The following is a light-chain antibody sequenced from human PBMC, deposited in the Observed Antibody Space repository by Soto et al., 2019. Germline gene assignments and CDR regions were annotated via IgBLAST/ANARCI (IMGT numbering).Light chain of an antibody. Sequence: DIQMTQSPSSLSASVGDRVTITCQASQDISNYLNWYQQKPGKAPKLLIYDASNLETGAPSRFSGSGSGTDFTFTISSPQPEDIATYYCQQCDKLPLTFGGGTKVEIK. CDR1: QDISNY. J-gene: IGKJ4*01. CDR2: DAS. CDR3: QQCDKLPLT. V-gene: IGKV1-33*01.